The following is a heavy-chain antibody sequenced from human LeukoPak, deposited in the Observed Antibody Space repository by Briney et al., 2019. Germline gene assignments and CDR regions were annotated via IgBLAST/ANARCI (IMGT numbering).Heavy chain of an antibody. J-gene: IGHJ4*02. CDR1: GGTFSSYA. CDR2: IIPIFGTA. CDR3: ARDNPPALYSSGWYGNQGDY. D-gene: IGHD6-19*01. Sequence: SVKVSCXASGGTFSSYAISWVRQAPGQGLEWMGRIIPIFGTANYAQKFQGRVTITTDESTSTAYMELSSLRSEDTAVYYCARDNPPALYSSGWYGNQGDYWGQGTLVTVSS. V-gene: IGHV1-69*05.